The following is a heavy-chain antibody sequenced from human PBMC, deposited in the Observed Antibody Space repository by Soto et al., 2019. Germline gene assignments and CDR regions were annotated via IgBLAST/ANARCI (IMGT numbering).Heavy chain of an antibody. J-gene: IGHJ4*02. Sequence: GGSLRLSCAASGFTFSTYWMHWVRQAPGKGLVWVSRINTDGSFTNYADFAKGRFTISRDNAKNTLYLQMNSLRAEDTAVYYCAGSLLWPLDRNYWGQGTPVTVSS. CDR1: GFTFSTYW. CDR2: INTDGSFT. V-gene: IGHV3-74*01. D-gene: IGHD2-2*01. CDR3: AGSLLWPLDRNY.